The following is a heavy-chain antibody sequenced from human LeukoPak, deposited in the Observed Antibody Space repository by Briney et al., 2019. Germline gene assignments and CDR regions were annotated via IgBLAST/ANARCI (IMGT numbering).Heavy chain of an antibody. Sequence: SETLSLTCTVSGGSISSGSYYWSWIRQPAGKGLEWIGRIYTSGSTNYNPSLKSRVTISVDTSKNQLSLKLSSVTAADTAVYYCARSDNDYSSSYYFDYWGQGTLVTVSS. J-gene: IGHJ4*02. CDR3: ARSDNDYSSSYYFDY. CDR1: GGSISSGSYY. CDR2: IYTSGST. D-gene: IGHD4-11*01. V-gene: IGHV4-61*02.